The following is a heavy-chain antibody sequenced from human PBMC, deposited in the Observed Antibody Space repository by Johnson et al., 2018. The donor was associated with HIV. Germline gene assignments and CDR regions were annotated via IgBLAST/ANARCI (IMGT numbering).Heavy chain of an antibody. J-gene: IGHJ3*02. Sequence: VQLVESGGDVVRPGGSLRISCVASGFKLYEYDVSWVRQVPGKGLEWVSGINWSGGGTSYADSVKGRFTVSSDNAKNSLFLQMNSLRAEDTALYYCAKSKFISNWYAFESWGQGTMVAVSS. CDR3: AKSKFISNWYAFES. CDR2: INWSGGGT. CDR1: GFKLYEYD. D-gene: IGHD4-11*01. V-gene: IGHV3-20*04.